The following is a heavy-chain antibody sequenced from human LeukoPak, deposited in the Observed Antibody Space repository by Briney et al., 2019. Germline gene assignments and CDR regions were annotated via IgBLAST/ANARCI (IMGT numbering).Heavy chain of an antibody. CDR2: ISGRGGGT. V-gene: IGHV3-23*01. D-gene: IGHD6-19*01. J-gene: IGHJ4*02. CDR3: AKDLGEQWPPLDF. CDR1: GFTFSSYA. Sequence: GGSLRPSRAASGFTFSSYAMSWVRQAPGKGLERVSAISGRGGGTYTADSAKGRFTISGDNSKNTLYLQMNSLRAEDTAVYYWAKDLGEQWPPLDFGGQGTLVTVP.